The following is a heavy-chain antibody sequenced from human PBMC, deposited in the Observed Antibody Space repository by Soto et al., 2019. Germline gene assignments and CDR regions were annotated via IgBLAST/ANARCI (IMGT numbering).Heavy chain of an antibody. D-gene: IGHD3-10*01. J-gene: IGHJ4*02. CDR3: ARLMVDYFDY. CDR2: IYYSGST. CDR1: GGSISSYY. Sequence: ASETLSLTCTVSGGSISSYYWSWIRQPPGKGLEWIGYIYYSGSTNYNPSLKSRVTISVDTSKNQFSLKLSSVTAADTAVYYCARLMVDYFDYWGQGTLVTVSS. V-gene: IGHV4-59*08.